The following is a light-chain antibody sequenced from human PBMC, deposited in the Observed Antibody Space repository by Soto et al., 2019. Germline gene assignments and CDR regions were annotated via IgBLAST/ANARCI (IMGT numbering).Light chain of an antibody. Sequence: EIVMTQSPSTLSVSPGERATLSCRASQNVSSTLALYQQKPGQPPRLLIYGASTRATGVPARISGSGSGTEFTLTISSLQSEDFALYYCHQYNNWPPFTFGPGTKVDIK. CDR3: HQYNNWPPFT. CDR2: GAS. V-gene: IGKV3-15*01. CDR1: QNVSST. J-gene: IGKJ3*01.